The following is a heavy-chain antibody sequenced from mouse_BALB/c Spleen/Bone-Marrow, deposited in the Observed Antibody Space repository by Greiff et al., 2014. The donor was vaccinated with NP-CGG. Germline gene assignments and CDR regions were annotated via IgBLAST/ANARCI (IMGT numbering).Heavy chain of an antibody. V-gene: IGHV14-3*02. CDR2: IDPANGNT. Sequence: EVKLQESGAALVKPGASVKLSRTASGFNIKDTYMHWVKQRPEQGLEWIGRIDPANGNTKYDPKFQGKATITADTSSNTAYLQLSSLTSEDTAVYYCANYYYGSHFDYWGQGTTLTVSS. CDR3: ANYYYGSHFDY. J-gene: IGHJ2*01. CDR1: GFNIKDTY. D-gene: IGHD1-1*01.